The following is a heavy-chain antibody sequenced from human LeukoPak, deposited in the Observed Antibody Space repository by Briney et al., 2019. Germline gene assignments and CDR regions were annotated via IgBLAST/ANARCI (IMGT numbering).Heavy chain of an antibody. Sequence: ASVKVSCKASGYTFTSYGISWVRQAPGQGLEWMGWISAYNGNTNYAQKLQGRVTMTTDTSTSTAYMELRSLRSDDTAVYYCARVAYCGGDCEYDAFDIWGQGTMVTVSS. V-gene: IGHV1-18*01. D-gene: IGHD2-21*02. J-gene: IGHJ3*02. CDR2: ISAYNGNT. CDR3: ARVAYCGGDCEYDAFDI. CDR1: GYTFTSYG.